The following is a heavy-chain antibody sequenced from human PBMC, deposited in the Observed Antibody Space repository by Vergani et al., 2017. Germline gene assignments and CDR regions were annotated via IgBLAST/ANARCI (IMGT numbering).Heavy chain of an antibody. CDR3: AKDINIVVYWFDP. D-gene: IGHD3-22*01. CDR2: ISGSGGST. V-gene: IGHV3-23*04. J-gene: IGHJ5*02. Sequence: VQLVESGGGVVQPGRSLRLSCAASGFTFSSYAMSWVRRAPGKGLEWVSAISGSGGSTYYADSVKGRFTISRDNSKNTLYLQMNSLRAEDTAVYYCAKDINIVVYWFDPWGQGTLVTVSS. CDR1: GFTFSSYA.